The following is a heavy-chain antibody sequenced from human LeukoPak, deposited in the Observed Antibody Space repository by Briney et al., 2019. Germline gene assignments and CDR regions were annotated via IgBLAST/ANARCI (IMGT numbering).Heavy chain of an antibody. J-gene: IGHJ4*02. CDR2: IKQDGSQK. CDR3: ARGWPDY. V-gene: IGHV3-7*04. CDR1: GFTFSSHW. Sequence: GGSLRLSCAASGFTFSSHWMTWVRQAPGKWLEWVANIKQDGSQKNYVDSVKGRFTISRDNAKNSMSLQMNSLRAEDTAVYYCARGWPDYWGQGTLVTVSS.